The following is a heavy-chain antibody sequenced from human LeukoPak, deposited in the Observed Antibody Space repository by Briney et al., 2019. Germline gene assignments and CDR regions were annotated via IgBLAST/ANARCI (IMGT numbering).Heavy chain of an antibody. Sequence: PGGSLRLSCAASGFTFSSYGMHWVRQAPGKGLEWVAVISFDGSNKYYADSVKGRFTISRDNSKNTLYLQMNSLRAEDTAVYYCAKGFGYSSGWDFDYWGQGTLVTVSS. D-gene: IGHD6-19*01. V-gene: IGHV3-30*18. CDR3: AKGFGYSSGWDFDY. J-gene: IGHJ4*02. CDR1: GFTFSSYG. CDR2: ISFDGSNK.